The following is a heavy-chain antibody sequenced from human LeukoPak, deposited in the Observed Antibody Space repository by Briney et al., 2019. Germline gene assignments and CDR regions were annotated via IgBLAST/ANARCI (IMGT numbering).Heavy chain of an antibody. J-gene: IGHJ4*02. D-gene: IGHD3-16*01. V-gene: IGHV3-53*01. Sequence: GGSLRLSCAASGFTVSSNYMSWVRQAPGKGLEWVSVIYSGGSTYYADSVKGRFTISRDNSKNTLYLQMNSLRAEDTAVYYCARSSWGSSTNSWGQGTLVTVSS. CDR3: ARSSWGSSTNS. CDR1: GFTVSSNY. CDR2: IYSGGST.